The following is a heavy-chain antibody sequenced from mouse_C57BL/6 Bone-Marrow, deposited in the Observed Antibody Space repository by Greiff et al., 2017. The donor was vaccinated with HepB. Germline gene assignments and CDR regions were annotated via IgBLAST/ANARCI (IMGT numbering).Heavy chain of an antibody. D-gene: IGHD2-3*01. V-gene: IGHV14-4*01. CDR2: IDPENGDT. J-gene: IGHJ4*01. CDR1: GFNIKDDY. Sequence: EVKLMESGAELVRPGASVKLSCTASGFNIKDDYMHWVKQRPEQGLEWIGWIDPENGDTEYASKFQGKATITADTSSNTAYLQLSSLTSEDTAVYYCTNGYDGYAMDYWGQGTSVTVSS. CDR3: TNGYDGYAMDY.